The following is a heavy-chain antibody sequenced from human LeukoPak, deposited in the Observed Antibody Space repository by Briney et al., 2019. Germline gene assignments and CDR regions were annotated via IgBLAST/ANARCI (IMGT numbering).Heavy chain of an antibody. Sequence: SVTVSCKASGGTFSSYAISWVRQAPGQGLEWMGGIIPIFGTANYAQKFQGRVTITTDESTSTAYMELSSLRSEDTAVYYCARGAGYYYYMDVWGKGTTVTVSS. CDR1: GGTFSSYA. J-gene: IGHJ6*03. CDR3: ARGAGYYYYMDV. V-gene: IGHV1-69*05. CDR2: IIPIFGTA.